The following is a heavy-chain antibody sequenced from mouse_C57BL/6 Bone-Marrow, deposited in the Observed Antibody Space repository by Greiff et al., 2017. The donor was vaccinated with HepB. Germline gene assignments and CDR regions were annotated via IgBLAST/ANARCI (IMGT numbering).Heavy chain of an antibody. CDR3: AKNCPYDGYYWYFDV. D-gene: IGHD2-3*01. CDR2: IWRGGST. Sequence: QVHVKQSGPGLVQPSQSLSITCTVSGFSLTSYGVHWVRQSPGKGLEWLGVIWRGGSTDYNAAFMSRLSITKDNSKSQVFFKMNSLQADDTAIYYCAKNCPYDGYYWYFDVWGTGTTVTVSS. V-gene: IGHV2-5*01. J-gene: IGHJ1*03. CDR1: GFSLTSYG.